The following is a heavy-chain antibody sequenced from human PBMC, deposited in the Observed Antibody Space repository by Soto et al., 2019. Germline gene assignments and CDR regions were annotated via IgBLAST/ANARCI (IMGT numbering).Heavy chain of an antibody. J-gene: IGHJ6*02. CDR1: GFTFSSYS. V-gene: IGHV3-21*01. D-gene: IGHD6-6*01. Sequence: GGSLRLSCAASGFTFSSYSMNWVRQAPGKGLEWVSSISSSSSYIYYADSVKGRFTISRDNAKNSLYLQMNSLRAEDTAVYYCAREQYRSFLRSYYGMDVWGQGTTVTVYS. CDR2: ISSSSSYI. CDR3: AREQYRSFLRSYYGMDV.